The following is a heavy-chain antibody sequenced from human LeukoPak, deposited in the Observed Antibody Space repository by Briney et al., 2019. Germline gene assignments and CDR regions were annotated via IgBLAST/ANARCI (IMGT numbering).Heavy chain of an antibody. V-gene: IGHV4-59*01. CDR3: ARGIAAAGTGYFDY. J-gene: IGHJ4*02. CDR1: GVSISSYY. CDR2: IYYSGST. Sequence: SETLSLTCTVSGVSISSYYWSWIRQPPGEGVEWIGYIYYSGSTNYNPSLKSRVTISVDTSKNQFSLKLSSVTAADTAVYYCARGIAAAGTGYFDYWGQGTLVTVSS. D-gene: IGHD6-13*01.